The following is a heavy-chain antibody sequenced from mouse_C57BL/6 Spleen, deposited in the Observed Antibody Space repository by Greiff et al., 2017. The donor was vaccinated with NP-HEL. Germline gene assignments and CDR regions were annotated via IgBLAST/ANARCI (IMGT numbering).Heavy chain of an antibody. D-gene: IGHD1-1*01. J-gene: IGHJ1*03. CDR3: AREGSSQDFDV. CDR2: ISDGGRYT. CDR1: GFTFSSSA. Sequence: EVQRVESGGGLVKPGGSLKLSCAASGFTFSSSALSWVRQTPEKRLEWVATISDGGRYTYYPDNVQGRFTISRDNAKNNLYLQMSHLKSEDTAMYYCAREGSSQDFDVWGTGTTVTVSS. V-gene: IGHV5-4*01.